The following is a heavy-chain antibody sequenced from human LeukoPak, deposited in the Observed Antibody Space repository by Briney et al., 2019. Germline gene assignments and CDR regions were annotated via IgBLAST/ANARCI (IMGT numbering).Heavy chain of an antibody. CDR1: GGSISSGGYS. D-gene: IGHD2-15*01. CDR3: ARENRYCSGGSCYSVASDDAFDI. CDR2: IYYSGST. Sequence: SETLSLTCAVSGGSISSGGYSWSWIRQPPGKGLEWIGYIYYSGSTYYNPSLKSRVTISVDTSKNQFSLKLSPVTAADTAVYYCARENRYCSGGSCYSVASDDAFDIWGQGTMVTVSS. J-gene: IGHJ3*02. V-gene: IGHV4-30-4*07.